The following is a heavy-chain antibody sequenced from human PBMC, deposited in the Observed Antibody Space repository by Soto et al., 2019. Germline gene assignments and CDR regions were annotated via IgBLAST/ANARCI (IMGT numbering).Heavy chain of an antibody. Sequence: ASVKVSCHASGYTVTSCGSSLVRQAPGQGLEWMGWISAYNGNTNYAQKLQGRVTMTTDTSTSTAYMELRSLRSDDTAVYYCARARGIAAAVDYWGQGTLVTGSS. CDR3: ARARGIAAAVDY. CDR2: ISAYNGNT. D-gene: IGHD6-13*01. J-gene: IGHJ4*02. CDR1: GYTVTSCG. V-gene: IGHV1-18*04.